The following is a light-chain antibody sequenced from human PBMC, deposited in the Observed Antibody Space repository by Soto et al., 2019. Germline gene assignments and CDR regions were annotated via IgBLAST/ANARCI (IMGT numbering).Light chain of an antibody. CDR3: QQYGSSPRYT. Sequence: EIVLTQSPGTLSLSPGERATLSCRASQSVSSSYLAWYQQKPGQAPRLLIYGASSRATGIPDRFSGSGSGTDFTLTSSSLEPEDFAGYYCQQYGSSPRYTFGQRTKREIK. V-gene: IGKV3-20*01. CDR1: QSVSSSY. J-gene: IGKJ2*01. CDR2: GAS.